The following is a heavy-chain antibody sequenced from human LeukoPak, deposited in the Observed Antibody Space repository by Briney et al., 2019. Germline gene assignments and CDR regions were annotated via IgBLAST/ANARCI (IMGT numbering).Heavy chain of an antibody. J-gene: IGHJ5*02. CDR1: GGSISSSNW. D-gene: IGHD3-10*01. CDR2: IYHSGST. Sequence: SETLSLTCAVSGGSISSSNWWSWVRQPPGKGLEWIGEIYHSGSTDYNPSLKSRVTMSVDKSKNQFSLKLRSVTAADTAVYYCARDPTFGWFDPWGQGTLVTVSS. CDR3: ARDPTFGWFDP. V-gene: IGHV4-4*02.